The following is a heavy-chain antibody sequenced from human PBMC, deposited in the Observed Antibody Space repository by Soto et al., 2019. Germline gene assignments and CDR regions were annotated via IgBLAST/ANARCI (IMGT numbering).Heavy chain of an antibody. Sequence: SETLSPTCSVSGVSISSYFWSWIRQAPGRGLEWIGYTYHRGSTNYSPSLKSRVAISLDTSENQFSLKVNSVTAADTAVYYCARIGGYHGPLDYWGQGTPVTVSS. D-gene: IGHD6-25*01. V-gene: IGHV4-59*01. CDR2: TYHRGST. CDR3: ARIGGYHGPLDY. J-gene: IGHJ4*02. CDR1: GVSISSYF.